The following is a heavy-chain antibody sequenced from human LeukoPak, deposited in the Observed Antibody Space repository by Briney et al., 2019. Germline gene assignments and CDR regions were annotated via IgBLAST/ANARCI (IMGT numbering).Heavy chain of an antibody. D-gene: IGHD2-2*01. Sequence: GGSLRLSRTASGFTFSHFVMAWVRRAPGKGLEWVSAISGSTGKTYYADSVKGRFTISRDNSINTLYLQMNSLRADDTAVYYCAKPFRDCSSATCYVSFDYWGQGTLVTVSS. CDR3: AKPFRDCSSATCYVSFDY. CDR2: ISGSTGKT. J-gene: IGHJ4*02. V-gene: IGHV3-23*01. CDR1: GFTFSHFV.